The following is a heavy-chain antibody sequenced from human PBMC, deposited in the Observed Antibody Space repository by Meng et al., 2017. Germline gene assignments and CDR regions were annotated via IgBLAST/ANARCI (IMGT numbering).Heavy chain of an antibody. CDR2: ISSSGSTI. Sequence: VPLVGSGGGLVKPGGSLRLSCAASGFTFRDYYMSWIRQAPGKGLEWVSYISSSGSTIYYADSVKGRFTISRDNAKNSLYLQMNSLRAEDTAVYYCARDLGIPPDYFDYWGQGTLVTVSS. V-gene: IGHV3-11*01. CDR1: GFTFRDYY. J-gene: IGHJ4*02. CDR3: ARDLGIPPDYFDY. D-gene: IGHD2-21*01.